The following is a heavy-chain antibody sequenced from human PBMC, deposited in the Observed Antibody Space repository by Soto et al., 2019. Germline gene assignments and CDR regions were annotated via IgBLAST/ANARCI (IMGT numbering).Heavy chain of an antibody. V-gene: IGHV3-66*04. Sequence: EVQLVESGGGLVQPGGSLRLSFAASGFTVSENYMSWVRQAPGKGLEWVSIIYSDSGTDYADSVKGRFTISRYNSKNTLYLQMNSLRDEDTAVYYCARPRGAVGTFLDYWGQGTLVTVSS. CDR3: ARPRGAVGTFLDY. CDR2: IYSDSGT. J-gene: IGHJ4*02. D-gene: IGHD3-10*01. CDR1: GFTVSENY.